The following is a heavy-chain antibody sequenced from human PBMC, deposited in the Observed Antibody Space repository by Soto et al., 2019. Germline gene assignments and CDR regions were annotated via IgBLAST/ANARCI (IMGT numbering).Heavy chain of an antibody. Sequence: SETLSLTCTVSGGSISSGGYYWSWIRQHPGKGLEWIGYIYYSGSTYYNPSLKSRVTISVDTSKNQFSLKLSSVTAADTAVYYCARPGYCSGGSCYGPHAFDIWGQGTMVTVSS. CDR2: IYYSGST. D-gene: IGHD2-15*01. CDR3: ARPGYCSGGSCYGPHAFDI. J-gene: IGHJ3*02. V-gene: IGHV4-31*03. CDR1: GGSISSGGYY.